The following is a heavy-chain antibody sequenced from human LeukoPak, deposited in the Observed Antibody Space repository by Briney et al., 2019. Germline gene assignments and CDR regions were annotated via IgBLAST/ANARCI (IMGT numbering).Heavy chain of an antibody. CDR1: GFTFSDYY. CDR3: AQWSRYFDY. CDR2: ISSSGSTI. J-gene: IGHJ4*02. D-gene: IGHD1-26*01. V-gene: IGHV3-11*01. Sequence: GGSLRLSCAASGFTFSDYYMSWIRQAPGKGLEWVSYISSSGSTIYYADSVKGRFTISRDNSKNTLYLQMNSLRAEDTALYFCAQWSRYFDYWGQGTLVTVSS.